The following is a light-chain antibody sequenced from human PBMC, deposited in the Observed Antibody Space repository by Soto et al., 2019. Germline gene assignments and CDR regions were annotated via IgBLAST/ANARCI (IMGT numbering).Light chain of an antibody. Sequence: DVEMTQSPLSLPVSLGQPASISCRSSQSLVHSDGNTYLNWFQQRPGQSPRRLINRASNRDSGVPDRFSGSASGTDFTLKISRVEAEDVAVSYCMQGTHWPWTLGQRTKVDIK. CDR1: QSLVHSDGNTY. J-gene: IGKJ1*01. CDR3: MQGTHWPWT. V-gene: IGKV2-30*02. CDR2: RAS.